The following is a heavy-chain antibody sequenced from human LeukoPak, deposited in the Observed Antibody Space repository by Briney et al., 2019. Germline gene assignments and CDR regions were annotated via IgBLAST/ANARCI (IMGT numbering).Heavy chain of an antibody. D-gene: IGHD1-26*01. CDR3: ARVGANLFDP. CDR1: GGTFSSYA. J-gene: IGHJ5*02. V-gene: IGHV1-69*13. Sequence: ASVKVSCKASGGTFSSYAISWVRQAPGQGLEWMGGIIPIFGTANYAQKFQGRVTITADESTSTAYMELRSLRSDDTAVYYCARVGANLFDPWGQGTLVTVSS. CDR2: IIPIFGTA.